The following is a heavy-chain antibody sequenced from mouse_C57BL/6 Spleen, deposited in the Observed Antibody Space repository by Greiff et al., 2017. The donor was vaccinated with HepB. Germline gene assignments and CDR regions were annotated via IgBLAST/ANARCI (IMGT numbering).Heavy chain of an antibody. CDR3: ARPYDYDGDYYAMDY. Sequence: QVQLKQPGAELVKPGASVKMSCKASGYTFTSYWITWVKQRPGQGLEWIGDIYPGSGSTNYNEKFKSKATLTVDTSSSTAYMQLSSLTSEDSAVYYCARPYDYDGDYYAMDYWGQGTSVTVSS. D-gene: IGHD2-4*01. CDR2: IYPGSGST. J-gene: IGHJ4*01. CDR1: GYTFTSYW. V-gene: IGHV1-55*01.